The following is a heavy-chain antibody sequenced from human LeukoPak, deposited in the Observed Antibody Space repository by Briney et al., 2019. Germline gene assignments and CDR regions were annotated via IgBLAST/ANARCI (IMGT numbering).Heavy chain of an antibody. CDR2: IYYSGST. CDR3: AGAFGELYKWFDP. J-gene: IGHJ5*02. V-gene: IGHV4-39*07. Sequence: SQTLSLTCTVSGGSISSDEYYWGWIRQPPGKGLEWIGSIYYSGSTYYNPSLKSRVTISVDTSKNQFSLKLSSVTAADTAVYYCAGAFGELYKWFDPWGQGTLVTVSS. CDR1: GGSISSDEYY. D-gene: IGHD3-10*01.